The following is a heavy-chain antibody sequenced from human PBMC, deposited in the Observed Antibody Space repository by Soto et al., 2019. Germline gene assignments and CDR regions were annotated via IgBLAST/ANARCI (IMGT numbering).Heavy chain of an antibody. V-gene: IGHV3-7*01. CDR2: IKQDGSEK. Sequence: GGSLRLSCAASGFTFSSYWMSWVRQAPGKGLEWVANIKQDGSEKYYVDSVKGRFTISRDNAKNSLYLQMNSLRAEDTAVYYCARDSYDFWSGPLKNWFDPWGQGTLVTVSS. CDR1: GFTFSSYW. J-gene: IGHJ5*02. D-gene: IGHD3-3*01. CDR3: ARDSYDFWSGPLKNWFDP.